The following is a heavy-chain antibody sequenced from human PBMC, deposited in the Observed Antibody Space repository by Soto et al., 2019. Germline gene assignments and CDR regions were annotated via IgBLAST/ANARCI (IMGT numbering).Heavy chain of an antibody. CDR2: IIPLFGTA. D-gene: IGHD2-21*02. V-gene: IGHV1-69*06. J-gene: IGHJ4*02. CDR3: ASQAACGGDCYAFDS. CDR1: GGIFSSNT. Sequence: QVYLVQSGAEVKKPGSSVKISCKASGGIFSSNTINWVRQAAGQGLEWMGGIIPLFGTANYAEKFQGRVTITADKSTKTEYMELTSLRSDDTAVYYCASQAACGGDCYAFDSWGQGTLVNVSS.